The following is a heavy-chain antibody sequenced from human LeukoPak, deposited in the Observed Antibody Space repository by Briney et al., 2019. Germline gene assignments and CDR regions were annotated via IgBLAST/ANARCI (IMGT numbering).Heavy chain of an antibody. CDR3: AREEMATEGLAGYYFDY. CDR2: ISSSGSTI. V-gene: IGHV3-48*03. J-gene: IGHJ4*02. Sequence: GGSLRLSCAASGFTFSSYEMNWVRQAPGKGLEWVSYISSSGSTIYYADSVKGRFTISRDNAKNSPYLQMNSLRAEDTAVYYCAREEMATEGLAGYYFDYWGQGTLVTVSS. CDR1: GFTFSSYE. D-gene: IGHD5-24*01.